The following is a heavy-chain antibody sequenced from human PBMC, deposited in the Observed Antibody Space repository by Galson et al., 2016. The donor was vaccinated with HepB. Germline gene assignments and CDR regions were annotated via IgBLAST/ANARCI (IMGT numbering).Heavy chain of an antibody. J-gene: IGHJ4*02. V-gene: IGHV3-48*02. Sequence: SLRLSCAASGFTFNNYDMHWFRQAPGKGLEWVSYITRSGGTTSYADSVKGRFTISRDNAKNSLYLQMNSLRDEDTAVYYCARDVCGSEDYWGQGTLVTVAS. CDR2: ITRSGGTT. D-gene: IGHD1-26*01. CDR1: GFTFNNYD. CDR3: ARDVCGSEDY.